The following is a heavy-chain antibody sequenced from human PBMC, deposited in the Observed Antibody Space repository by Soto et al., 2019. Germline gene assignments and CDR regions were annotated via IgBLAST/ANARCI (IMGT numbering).Heavy chain of an antibody. J-gene: IGHJ4*02. V-gene: IGHV2-5*02. CDR3: AHRRNYDGSWNEGVFDY. CDR1: GFSLTSRPVG. D-gene: IGHD3-16*01. Sequence: QITLKESGPTLVKPTQTLTLTCTFSGFSLTSRPVGVGWVRQPPGKALEWLAFIYWDDDKRYSPSLSSTLTVTKDTSKNQVVLTLTNMDPVDTATYYCAHRRNYDGSWNEGVFDYWGQGILVTVSS. CDR2: IYWDDDK.